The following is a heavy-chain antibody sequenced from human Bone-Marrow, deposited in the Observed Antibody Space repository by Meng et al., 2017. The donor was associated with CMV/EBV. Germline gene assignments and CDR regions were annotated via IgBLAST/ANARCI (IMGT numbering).Heavy chain of an antibody. V-gene: IGHV1-18*01. D-gene: IGHD1-26*01. Sequence: ASVKVSCKASGYTFTSYGISWVRQAPGQGLEWMGWISAYNGNTNYAQKLQGRVTMTTDTSTSTAYMELRSLRSDDTAVYYCARDVGEWELPTTVWFDPWGQGTRVTVSS. CDR1: GYTFTSYG. CDR2: ISAYNGNT. J-gene: IGHJ5*02. CDR3: ARDVGEWELPTTVWFDP.